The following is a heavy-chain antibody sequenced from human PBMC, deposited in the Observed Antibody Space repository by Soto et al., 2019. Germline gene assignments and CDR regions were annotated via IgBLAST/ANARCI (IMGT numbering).Heavy chain of an antibody. CDR2: NSNSGST. D-gene: IGHD3-3*01. J-gene: IGHJ4*02. CDR3: ARGPPVISIFGVVIMLVS. Sequence: PSETLSLTCTVSGGSISRGDYSWNWIRQHPGKGLEWIGYNSNSGSTYYTPSLRSRVTISLDTSKNQFSLKLSSVTAADTAVYYCARGPPVISIFGVVIMLVSWGQGTLVTVSS. V-gene: IGHV4-31*03. CDR1: GGSISRGDYS.